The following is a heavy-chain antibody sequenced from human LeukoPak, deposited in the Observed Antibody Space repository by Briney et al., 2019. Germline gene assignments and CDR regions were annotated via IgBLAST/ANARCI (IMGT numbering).Heavy chain of an antibody. CDR1: GYTFTNYD. V-gene: IGHV1-8*01. J-gene: IGHJ4*02. Sequence: ASVKVSCKASGYTFTNYDINWVRQAAGRGLEWMGWMSPNSGDTGYAQAFQDRVTMTRDTSIDTAYMELSSLISEDTAVYYCARGPPFNSTLGHWGQGTLVTVSS. D-gene: IGHD2/OR15-2a*01. CDR2: MSPNSGDT. CDR3: ARGPPFNSTLGH.